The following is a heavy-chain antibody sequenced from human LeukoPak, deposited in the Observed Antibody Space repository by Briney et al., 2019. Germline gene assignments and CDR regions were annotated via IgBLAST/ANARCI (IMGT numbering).Heavy chain of an antibody. Sequence: PSETLSLTCPVSGGSISSYYWSWIRQPPGKGLEWIGYIYYSGSTNYNPSLKSRVTISVDTSKNQFSLKLSSVTAADTAVYYCARAETYYDFWSGYPAWFDPWGQGTLVTVSS. CDR2: IYYSGST. CDR1: GGSISSYY. V-gene: IGHV4-59*01. D-gene: IGHD3-3*01. J-gene: IGHJ5*02. CDR3: ARAETYYDFWSGYPAWFDP.